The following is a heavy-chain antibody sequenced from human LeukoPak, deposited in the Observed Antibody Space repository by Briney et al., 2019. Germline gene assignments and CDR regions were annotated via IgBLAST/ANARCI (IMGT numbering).Heavy chain of an antibody. Sequence: GGSLRLSCAASGFTFSSYSMNWVRQAPGKGLEWVSSISSSSSYIYYADSVKGRFTISRDNAKNSLYLQMNSLRAEDTAVYYCARSGQLWFRGIPDYWGQGTLVTVSS. CDR1: GFTFSSYS. J-gene: IGHJ4*02. V-gene: IGHV3-21*01. D-gene: IGHD5-18*01. CDR2: ISSSSSYI. CDR3: ARSGQLWFRGIPDY.